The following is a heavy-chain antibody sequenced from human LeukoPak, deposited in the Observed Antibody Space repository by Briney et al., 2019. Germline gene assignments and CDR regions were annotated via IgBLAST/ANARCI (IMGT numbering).Heavy chain of an antibody. Sequence: SETLSLTCTVSGGSISSYYWSWIRQPPGKGLEWIGYIYYSGSTNHNPSLKSRVTISVDTSKNQFSLKLSSVTAADTAVYYCARATGELLLDYWGQGTLVTVSS. CDR2: IYYSGST. V-gene: IGHV4-59*01. J-gene: IGHJ4*02. CDR3: ARATGELLLDY. CDR1: GGSISSYY. D-gene: IGHD1-26*01.